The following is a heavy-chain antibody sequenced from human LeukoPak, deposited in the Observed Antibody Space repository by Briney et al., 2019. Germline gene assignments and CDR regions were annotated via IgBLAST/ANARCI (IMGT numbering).Heavy chain of an antibody. V-gene: IGHV3-20*04. CDR2: IDWKGRPT. J-gene: IGHJ5*02. Sequence: GGSLRLSCAASGFSFDDYDMAWLRQAPGKGLEWVSDIDWKGRPTSYADSVKGRFTISRDNAKNSLYLQMNSLRAEDTALYYCAKGAMVRGVILLGDWFDPWGQGTLVTVSS. CDR3: AKGAMVRGVILLGDWFDP. D-gene: IGHD3-10*01. CDR1: GFSFDDYD.